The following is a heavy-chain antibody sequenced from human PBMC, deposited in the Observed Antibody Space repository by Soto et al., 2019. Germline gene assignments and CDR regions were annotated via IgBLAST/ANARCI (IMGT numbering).Heavy chain of an antibody. CDR1: GASISSHY. CDR2: INYNGNT. D-gene: IGHD3-22*01. J-gene: IGHJ6*03. CDR3: AGGGSIVVATLRLMDV. Sequence: QVQLQESGPGLVKPSETLSLTCTVSGASISSHYWSWIRQAPGKGLEWIANINYNGNTNYNPSLKSRVTISVDTSKNQFSLTVISVTAADTAVYYCAGGGSIVVATLRLMDVWGRGTTVTVSS. V-gene: IGHV4-59*08.